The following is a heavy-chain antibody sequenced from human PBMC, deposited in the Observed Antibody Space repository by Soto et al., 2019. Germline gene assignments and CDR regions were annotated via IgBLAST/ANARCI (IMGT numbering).Heavy chain of an antibody. CDR2: VHHSWGS. CDR3: ARQGFGPLQGRVDV. V-gene: IGHV4-59*08. Sequence: QVQLQESGPGLVKPSETLSLSCTVSGGSISSYYWSWFRQSPGKRMEWIGYVHHSWGSSYNPSLQSGVAISLDTSKSQFSLKVTSVTATDTAVYYCARQGFGPLQGRVDVGVQGTTVTVSS. D-gene: IGHD3-10*01. J-gene: IGHJ6*02. CDR1: GGSISSYY.